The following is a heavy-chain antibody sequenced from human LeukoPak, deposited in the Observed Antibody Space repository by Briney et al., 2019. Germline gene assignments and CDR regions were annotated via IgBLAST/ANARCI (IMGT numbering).Heavy chain of an antibody. CDR1: GLTFRNYW. D-gene: IGHD2-15*01. CDR2: IKPDGGVQ. Sequence: GGSLRLSCAASGLTFRNYWMSWVRRAPGKGLEWVANIKPDGGVQNYVDSVKGRFTITRDNAANSLFLQMNSLRDEDTAVYYCATSFPYCSVDSCALGGQGTLVTVYS. V-gene: IGHV3-7*01. CDR3: ATSFPYCSVDSCAL. J-gene: IGHJ4*02.